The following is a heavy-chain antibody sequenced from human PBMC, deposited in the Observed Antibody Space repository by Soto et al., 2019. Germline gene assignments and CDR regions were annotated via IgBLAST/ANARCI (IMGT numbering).Heavy chain of an antibody. Sequence: SVKVSCKASGGTFSSYAISWVRQAPGQGLEWMGGIIPIFVTANYAQKFQGRVTITADESTSTAYMELSSLRSEDTAVYYCAREGVISDDAFDIWGQRTMVTVSS. CDR3: AREGVISDDAFDI. V-gene: IGHV1-69*13. CDR2: IIPIFVTA. J-gene: IGHJ3*02. CDR1: GGTFSSYA. D-gene: IGHD3-16*02.